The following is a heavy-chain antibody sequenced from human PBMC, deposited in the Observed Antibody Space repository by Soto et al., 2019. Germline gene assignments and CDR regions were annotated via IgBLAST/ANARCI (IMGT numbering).Heavy chain of an antibody. CDR1: GFTFSSYA. CDR2: ISGSGGST. D-gene: IGHD2-2*01. Sequence: EVQLLESGGGLVQPGGSLRLSCAASGFTFSSYAMSWVRQAPGKGLEWVSAISGSGGSTYYADCVKGRFTISRDNSKNTLYLQMNSLRAEDTAVYYCAKDQYCSSTSCYSGFHYWGQGTLVTVSS. J-gene: IGHJ4*02. V-gene: IGHV3-23*01. CDR3: AKDQYCSSTSCYSGFHY.